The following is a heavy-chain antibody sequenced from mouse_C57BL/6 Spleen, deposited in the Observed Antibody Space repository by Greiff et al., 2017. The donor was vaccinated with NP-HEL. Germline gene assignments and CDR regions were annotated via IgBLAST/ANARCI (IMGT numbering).Heavy chain of an antibody. CDR3: ARSRELGNAMDY. Sequence: EVQLQQSGPELVKPGASVKISCKASGYTFTDYYMNWVKQSHGKSLEWIGDINPNNGGTSYNQKFKGKATLTVDKSSSTAYMELRSLTSEDSAVYYCARSRELGNAMDYWGQGTSVTVSS. CDR2: INPNNGGT. V-gene: IGHV1-26*01. J-gene: IGHJ4*01. CDR1: GYTFTDYY. D-gene: IGHD4-1*01.